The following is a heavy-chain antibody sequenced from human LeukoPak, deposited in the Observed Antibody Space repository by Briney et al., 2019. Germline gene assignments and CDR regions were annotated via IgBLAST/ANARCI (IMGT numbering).Heavy chain of an antibody. CDR2: ISSSGSTI. D-gene: IGHD3-22*01. Sequence: AGGSLRLSCAASGFTFSSYEMSWVRQAPGKGLEWVSYISSSGSTIYYADSVKGRFTISRDNAKNSLYLQMNSLRAEDTAVYYCARDLGTMRGLGYWGQGTLVTVSS. V-gene: IGHV3-48*03. CDR3: ARDLGTMRGLGY. J-gene: IGHJ4*02. CDR1: GFTFSSYE.